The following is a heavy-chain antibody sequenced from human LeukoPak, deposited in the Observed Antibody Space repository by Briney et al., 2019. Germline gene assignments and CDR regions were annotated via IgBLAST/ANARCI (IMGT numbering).Heavy chain of an antibody. CDR1: GFTFSSYS. Sequence: GGSLRLSCAASGFTFSSYSMNWVRQAPGKGLEWVSYISSSSSTIYYADSVKGRFTISRDNAKNSLYLQMNSLRAEDTAVYYCAREHRSYYYDSSGSPGLFDYWGQGTLVTVSS. J-gene: IGHJ4*02. CDR3: AREHRSYYYDSSGSPGLFDY. CDR2: ISSSSSTI. D-gene: IGHD3-22*01. V-gene: IGHV3-48*01.